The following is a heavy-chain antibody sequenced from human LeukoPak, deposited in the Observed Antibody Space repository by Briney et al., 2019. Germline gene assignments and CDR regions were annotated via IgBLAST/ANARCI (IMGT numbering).Heavy chain of an antibody. CDR1: VYSITTGYF. D-gene: IGHD3-16*01. CDR3: ARDHDVWVAPYFDY. Sequence: SDTLSLTCTVSVYSITTGYFWAWIRPPPGKGLEWIGSISHWAGTYYTPALKRRVTMSLDTSKNQFSVNLNSVPAADTAVYYCARDHDVWVAPYFDYWGQGNLVSVSP. J-gene: IGHJ4*02. V-gene: IGHV4-38-2*02. CDR2: ISHWAGT.